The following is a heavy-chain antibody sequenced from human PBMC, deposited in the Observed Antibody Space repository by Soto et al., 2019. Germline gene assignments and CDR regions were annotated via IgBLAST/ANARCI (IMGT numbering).Heavy chain of an antibody. V-gene: IGHV4-28*01. CDR3: ARREIQGPIDY. CDR1: GYSISSSNW. D-gene: IGHD1-26*01. Sequence: QVQLQESGPGLVKPSDTLSLTCAVSGYSISSSNWWGWIRQPPGKGLEWIGYIYYSGTTSYNPSLKSRVTMSVDTSKNQFSLKLTSVTAVDTAGYYCARREIQGPIDYWGQGTLVTVSS. CDR2: IYYSGTT. J-gene: IGHJ4*02.